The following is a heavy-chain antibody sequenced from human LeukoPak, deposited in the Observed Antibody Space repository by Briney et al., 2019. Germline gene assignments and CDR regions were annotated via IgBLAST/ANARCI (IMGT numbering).Heavy chain of an antibody. CDR2: IYLYDDK. CDR1: GFSSSTRGGG. J-gene: IGHJ5*02. D-gene: IGHD3-10*01. Sequence: SGPTLLHPTPTLTLTFTFSGFSSSTRGGGVGWILQPPGKALEWLALIYLYDDKRYSPSLKSRLTITKDTSTTQVVLTMTNMDPVDTATYYCAQVVWFGDHQEDWFDPWGQGTLVTVSS. CDR3: AQVVWFGDHQEDWFDP. V-gene: IGHV2-5*01.